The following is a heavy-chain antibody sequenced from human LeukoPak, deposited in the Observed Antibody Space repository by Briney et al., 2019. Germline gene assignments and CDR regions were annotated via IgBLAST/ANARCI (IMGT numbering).Heavy chain of an antibody. CDR3: ARDGGVDYGSGRTLDY. J-gene: IGHJ4*02. CDR1: GGSISSYY. D-gene: IGHD3-10*01. V-gene: IGHV4-59*12. Sequence: SETLSLTCTVSGGSISSYYWSWIRQPPGKGLEWIGYIYYSGSTKYNPSLKSRVTISVDTSKNQFSLRLSSVTAADTAVYYCARDGGVDYGSGRTLDYWGQGTLVTVSS. CDR2: IYYSGST.